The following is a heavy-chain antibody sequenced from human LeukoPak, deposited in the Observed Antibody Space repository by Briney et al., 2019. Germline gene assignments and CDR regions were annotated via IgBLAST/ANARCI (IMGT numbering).Heavy chain of an antibody. J-gene: IGHJ4*02. Sequence: ASVKDSCKASGYTFTIYYLYWVRQAPGQGLEWMGVINPSGGSTTSAQKFQGRVTMTRDTSTSTVYMELRSLRSEDTAVYYCARGPGPADDGGGYCFDYWGQGTLVTVSS. CDR2: INPSGGST. D-gene: IGHD3-22*01. V-gene: IGHV1-46*01. CDR3: ARGPGPADDGGGYCFDY. CDR1: GYTFTIYY.